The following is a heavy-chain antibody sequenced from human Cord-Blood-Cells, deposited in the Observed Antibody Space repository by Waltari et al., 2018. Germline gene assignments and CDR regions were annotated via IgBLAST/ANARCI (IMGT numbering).Heavy chain of an antibody. CDR2: INSEWSST. Sequence: EVQLVESGGGLVQPGGSLRLSCAASGFTLSSYWMHWVRPAPGKGLVVGSRINSEWSSTSYADYVKVRFTISRDNAKNTLYLQMNSLRAEDTAVYYCARDLGPSSTSCYDYWGQGTLVTVSS. V-gene: IGHV3-74*01. J-gene: IGHJ4*02. CDR3: ARDLGPSSTSCYDY. CDR1: GFTLSSYW. D-gene: IGHD2-2*01.